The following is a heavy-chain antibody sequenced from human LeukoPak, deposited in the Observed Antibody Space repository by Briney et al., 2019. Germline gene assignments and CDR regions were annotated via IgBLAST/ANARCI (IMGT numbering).Heavy chain of an antibody. D-gene: IGHD5-12*01. CDR2: IFYSGIS. CDR3: AGLFSGYDPFDY. Sequence: SETLSLTCTVSGDSISRYYWSWIRQSPGKGLEWIGYIFYSGISNYNPSLKSRVTVSVDTSKNQVSLKLRSVTAADTAVYYCAGLFSGYDPFDYWGQETLVTVSS. J-gene: IGHJ4*02. V-gene: IGHV4-59*03. CDR1: GDSISRYY.